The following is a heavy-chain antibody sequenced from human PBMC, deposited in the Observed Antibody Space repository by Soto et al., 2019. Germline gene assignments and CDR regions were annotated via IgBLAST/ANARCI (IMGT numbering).Heavy chain of an antibody. CDR3: ASGGVRGVYYYYGMDV. Sequence: QVQLVQSGAEVKKPGSSVKVSCKASGGTFSSYAISWVRQAPGQGLEWMGGIIPVFGTANYAQKFQGGVTITADESTSTAYMELSSLRSEDTAVYYCASGGVRGVYYYYGMDVWGQGTTVTVSS. V-gene: IGHV1-69*01. CDR1: GGTFSSYA. J-gene: IGHJ6*02. CDR2: IIPVFGTA. D-gene: IGHD3-10*01.